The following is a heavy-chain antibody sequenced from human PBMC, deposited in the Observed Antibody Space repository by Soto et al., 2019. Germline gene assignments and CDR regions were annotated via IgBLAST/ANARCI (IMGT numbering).Heavy chain of an antibody. J-gene: IGHJ5*02. Sequence: QVQLVQSGAEVMKPGASVKVSCKASGYTFTSYGISWVRQAPGQGLEWMGWISAYNGNTNYAQKLQGRVTMTTDTSTSTAYMELRSLRSDDTAVYYCARDGVGITIFGVVHRERENWFDPWGQGTLVTVSS. V-gene: IGHV1-18*04. CDR3: ARDGVGITIFGVVHRERENWFDP. CDR1: GYTFTSYG. CDR2: ISAYNGNT. D-gene: IGHD3-3*01.